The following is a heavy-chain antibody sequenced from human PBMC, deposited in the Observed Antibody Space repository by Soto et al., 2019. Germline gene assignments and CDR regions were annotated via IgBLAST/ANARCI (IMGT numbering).Heavy chain of an antibody. CDR1: GLTFSSYS. CDR3: ARAGDSSGDPRGLFDY. D-gene: IGHD6-19*01. Sequence: EVQLVESGGGLVKPGGSLRLSCAASGLTFSSYSMNWVRQAPGKGLEWVSSISSSSSYIYYADSVKGRFTISRDNAKNSLYLQMNSLRAEDTAVYYCARAGDSSGDPRGLFDYWGQGTLVTVSS. V-gene: IGHV3-21*01. J-gene: IGHJ4*02. CDR2: ISSSSSYI.